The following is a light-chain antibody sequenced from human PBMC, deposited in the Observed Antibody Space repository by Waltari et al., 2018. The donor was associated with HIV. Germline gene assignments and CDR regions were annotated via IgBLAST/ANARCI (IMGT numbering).Light chain of an antibody. V-gene: IGLV1-51*01. CDR1: SSNIGNDY. Sequence: QSVLTQPPSVSAAPGQKVTISCSGSSSNIGNDYVSWYQHLPAAAPKLLIYDTDKRRSGIPDRFSGSKSGTSAPLGITGLQPGDEAEYYGGTCDTSRSGGVFGGGTKLTVL. CDR2: DTD. J-gene: IGLJ3*02. CDR3: GTCDTSRSGGV.